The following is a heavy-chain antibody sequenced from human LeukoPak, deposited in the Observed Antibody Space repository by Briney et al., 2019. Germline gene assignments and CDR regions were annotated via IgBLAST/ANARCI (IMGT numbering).Heavy chain of an antibody. CDR2: ISWNSGSI. D-gene: IGHD1-26*01. CDR3: AKGLSGSYYVNWFDP. Sequence: GGSLRLSCAASGFTFDDYAMHWVRQAPGKGLEWVSGISWNSGSIGYADSVKGRFTISRDNAKNSLYLQMNSLRAEDTALYYCAKGLSGSYYVNWFDPWGQGTLVTVSS. V-gene: IGHV3-9*01. J-gene: IGHJ5*02. CDR1: GFTFDDYA.